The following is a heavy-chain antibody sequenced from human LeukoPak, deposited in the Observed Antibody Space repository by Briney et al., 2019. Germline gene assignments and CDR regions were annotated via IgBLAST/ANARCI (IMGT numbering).Heavy chain of an antibody. CDR2: ISSSSSYI. V-gene: IGHV3-21*01. D-gene: IGHD6-13*01. CDR3: ARLGIAAAGPLDY. CDR1: GFTFSSYS. J-gene: IGHJ4*02. Sequence: SGGSLRLSCAASGFTFSSYSMNWVRQAPGKGLEWVSSISSSSSYIYYADSVKGRFTISRDNAKNSLYLQMNSLRAEDTAVYYCARLGIAAAGPLDYGGQGTLVTVSS.